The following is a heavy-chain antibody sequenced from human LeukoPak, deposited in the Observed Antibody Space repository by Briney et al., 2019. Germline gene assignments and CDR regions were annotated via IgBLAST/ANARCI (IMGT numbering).Heavy chain of an antibody. J-gene: IGHJ5*02. V-gene: IGHV3-7*02. D-gene: IGHD1-14*01. CDR3: ARLYYGAYNPNWFDP. Sequence: PGGSLRLSCAASGFTFSSYWMSWVRQAPGKGLEWVANIKEDGSAKYYVDSVKGRFTISRDNAKNSLYLQMNSLRAEDTAVYYCARLYYGAYNPNWFDPWGQGTLVTVSS. CDR2: IKEDGSAK. CDR1: GFTFSSYW.